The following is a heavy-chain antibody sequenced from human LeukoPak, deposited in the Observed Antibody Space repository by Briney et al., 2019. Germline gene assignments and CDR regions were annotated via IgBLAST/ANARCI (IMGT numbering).Heavy chain of an antibody. CDR1: GGSISSYY. D-gene: IGHD3-10*01. CDR2: IYTSGST. V-gene: IGHV4-4*07. Sequence: SETLSLTCTVSGGSISSYYWSWIRQPAGKGLEWIGRIYTSGSTNYNPSLKSRVTMSVDTSKNQFSLKLSSVTAADTAVYYCASSFLLWFGELLGQNYYGMDVWGQGTTVTVSS. CDR3: ASSFLLWFGELLGQNYYGMDV. J-gene: IGHJ6*02.